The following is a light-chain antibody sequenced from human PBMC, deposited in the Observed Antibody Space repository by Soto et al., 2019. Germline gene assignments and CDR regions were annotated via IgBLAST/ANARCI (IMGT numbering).Light chain of an antibody. CDR2: VAS. Sequence: DIQMTQSPSSLFASVGDRVTITCRARQSISTHLHWYQQKPGKAPKLLIYVASSLQSVVPSRFSGSGSGTDFTLTISSLHPKDFATYFCQQSYSFPYTFGQGTKLEIK. J-gene: IGKJ2*01. CDR1: QSISTH. V-gene: IGKV1-39*01. CDR3: QQSYSFPYT.